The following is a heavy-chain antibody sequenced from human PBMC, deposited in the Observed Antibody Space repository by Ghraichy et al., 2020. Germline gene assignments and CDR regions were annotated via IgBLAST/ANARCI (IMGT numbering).Heavy chain of an antibody. J-gene: IGHJ4*02. CDR2: ISGIGTKT. V-gene: IGHV3-23*01. CDR1: GFTFSTYA. CDR3: ARDRGRGLEWSLPFDN. Sequence: GGSLRLSCAASGFTFSTYAMNWVRQAPGKGLEWVSGISGIGTKTYYGASVRGRFNISRDNSKNTLHLQMNSLRAEDTAVYYCARDRGRGLEWSLPFDNWGQGILVIVSS. D-gene: IGHD3-3*01.